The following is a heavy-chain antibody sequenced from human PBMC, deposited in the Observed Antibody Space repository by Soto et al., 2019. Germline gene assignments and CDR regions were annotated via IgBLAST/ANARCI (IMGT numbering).Heavy chain of an antibody. V-gene: IGHV3-15*07. CDR3: TLVRSYYDFWSGYYTEGDFDY. CDR2: IKRKTDGGTT. Sequence: GGSLRLSCAASGFTFSNAWMNWVRQAPGKGLEWVGRIKRKTDGGTTDYAAPVKGRFTISRDDSENTLYLQMNSLKTEDTAVYYCTLVRSYYDFWSGYYTEGDFDYWGQGTLVTVSS. D-gene: IGHD3-3*01. J-gene: IGHJ4*02. CDR1: GFTFSNAW.